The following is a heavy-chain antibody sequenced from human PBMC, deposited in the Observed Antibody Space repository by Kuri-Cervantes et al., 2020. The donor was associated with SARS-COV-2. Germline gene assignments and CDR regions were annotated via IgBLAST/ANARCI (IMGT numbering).Heavy chain of an antibody. V-gene: IGHV4-34*01. CDR2: INHSGST. CDR1: GGSFSGYY. J-gene: IGHJ4*02. Sequence: SQTLSLTCAVYGGSFSGYYWSWIRQPPGKGLERIGEINHSGSTNYNPSLKSRVTISVDTSKNQFSLKLSSVTAADTAVYYCARVGITIFGVGPPMGYWGQGTLVTVSS. D-gene: IGHD3-3*01. CDR3: ARVGITIFGVGPPMGY.